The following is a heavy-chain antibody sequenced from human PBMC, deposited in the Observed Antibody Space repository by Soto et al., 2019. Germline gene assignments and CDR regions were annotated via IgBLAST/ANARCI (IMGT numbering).Heavy chain of an antibody. CDR2: IYYSGST. CDR3: ARQRSSVVTEAHFEV. J-gene: IGHJ1*01. V-gene: IGHV4-39*01. Sequence: PSETLSLTGTVTGDSISSRSYYWGWIRQPPGKGLEWIGSIYYSGSTYNNPSLRSRVSMSIDTSKDQFSLKLKSVTAADTALYFCARQRSSVVTEAHFEVWGPGSLVTVSS. CDR1: GDSISSRSYY. D-gene: IGHD2-21*02.